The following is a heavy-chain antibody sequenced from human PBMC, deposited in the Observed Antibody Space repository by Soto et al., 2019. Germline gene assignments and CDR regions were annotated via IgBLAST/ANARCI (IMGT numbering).Heavy chain of an antibody. D-gene: IGHD3-9*01. CDR3: ATVYETYYDILAGLWGGHFDD. CDR1: GYSFSNRY. J-gene: IGHJ4*02. CDR2: IDPDDGST. V-gene: IGHV1-46*03. Sequence: ASVKVFCKASGYSFSNRYVVWVRQAPGQGLEWMGVIDPDDGSTTYAQKFQDRVTMTRDTSTNTVYIELISLRCEDTAVFYCATVYETYYDILAGLWGGHFDDWGEGNPVSVSS.